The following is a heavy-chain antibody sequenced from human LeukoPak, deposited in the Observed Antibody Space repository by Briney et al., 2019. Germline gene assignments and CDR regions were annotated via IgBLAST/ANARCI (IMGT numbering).Heavy chain of an antibody. CDR3: TTDQSAVTYYDFWSGYFSDY. Sequence: GGSLRLSCAASGFTFSNAWMSWVRQAPGKGLEWVGRIKSKTDGGTTDYAASVKGRFTISRDDSKNTLYLQMNSLKTEDTAVYYCTTDQSAVTYYDFWSGYFSDYWGQGTLVTVSS. D-gene: IGHD3-3*01. CDR1: GFTFSNAW. V-gene: IGHV3-15*01. J-gene: IGHJ4*02. CDR2: IKSKTDGGTT.